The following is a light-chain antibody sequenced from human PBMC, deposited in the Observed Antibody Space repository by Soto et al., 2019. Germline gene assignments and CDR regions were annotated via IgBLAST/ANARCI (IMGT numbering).Light chain of an antibody. CDR2: HVT. CDR3: CSLTTSHTYV. V-gene: IGLV2-14*03. Sequence: QSALTQPPSASGSPGQSVTISCTGTSSDVGGYNFVSWYQQHPGRAPKLIIYHVTYRPSGVSNRYSGSKSGNSASLTISGLQADDEADYYCCSLTTSHTYVFGSGTKLTVL. CDR1: SSDVGGYNF. J-gene: IGLJ1*01.